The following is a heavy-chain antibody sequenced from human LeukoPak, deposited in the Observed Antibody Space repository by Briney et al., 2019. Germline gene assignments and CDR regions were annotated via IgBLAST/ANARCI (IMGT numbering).Heavy chain of an antibody. D-gene: IGHD4/OR15-4a*01. J-gene: IGHJ4*02. CDR1: GFIFRNYA. CDR2: ISDNGGGT. CDR3: AKESGALGAPLYDY. V-gene: IGHV3-23*01. Sequence: GGSLRLSCVASGFIFRNYAMSWVRQAPGEGLEWVSGISDNGGGTYYADSVKGRFTISRDNSKKMLYLQMNSLRAEDTAVYYCAKESGALGAPLYDYWGQGILVTGSS.